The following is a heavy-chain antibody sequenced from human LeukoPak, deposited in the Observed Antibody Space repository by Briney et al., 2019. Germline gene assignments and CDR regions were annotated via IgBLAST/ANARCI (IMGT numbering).Heavy chain of an antibody. CDR3: AKGLAYCGGDCYSSYFDY. V-gene: IGHV3-30*18. Sequence: SGGSLRLSCAASGFTFSSYGMHWVRQAPGKGLEWVAVISYDGSNKYYADSVKGRSTISRDNSKNTLYLQMNSLRAEDTAVYYCAKGLAYCGGDCYSSYFDYWGQGTLVTVSS. CDR2: ISYDGSNK. D-gene: IGHD2-21*02. J-gene: IGHJ4*02. CDR1: GFTFSSYG.